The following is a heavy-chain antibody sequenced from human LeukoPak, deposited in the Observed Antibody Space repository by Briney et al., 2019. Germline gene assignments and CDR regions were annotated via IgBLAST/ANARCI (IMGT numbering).Heavy chain of an antibody. J-gene: IGHJ6*02. CDR2: ISSSGSTI. CDR3: ARSLPPDYGGNSAFSNYYYYYGMDV. CDR1: GFTFSSYE. Sequence: PGGSLRLSCAASGFTFSSYEMNWVRQAPGKGLEWVSYISSSGSTIYYADSVKGRFTISRDNAKNSLYLQMNSLRAEDTAVYYCARSLPPDYGGNSAFSNYYYYYGMDVWGQGTTVTVSS. V-gene: IGHV3-48*03. D-gene: IGHD4-23*01.